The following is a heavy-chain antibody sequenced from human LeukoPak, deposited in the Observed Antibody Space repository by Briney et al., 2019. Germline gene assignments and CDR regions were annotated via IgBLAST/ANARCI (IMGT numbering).Heavy chain of an antibody. Sequence: GGSLRLPCAASGFIFKNFGMYWVRQAPGKGLEWVAFIRYDGSRTYYTDSVKGGFTISRDNSNNTLYLQMNSLRPEDTAVYFCAKDRSWGMNSAEYWGQGTLVTVSS. CDR2: IRYDGSRT. CDR3: AKDRSWGMNSAEY. V-gene: IGHV3-30*02. D-gene: IGHD7-27*01. J-gene: IGHJ4*02. CDR1: GFIFKNFG.